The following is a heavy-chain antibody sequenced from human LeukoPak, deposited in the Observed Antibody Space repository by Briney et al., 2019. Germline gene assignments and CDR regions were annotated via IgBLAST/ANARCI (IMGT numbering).Heavy chain of an antibody. V-gene: IGHV3-30*02. Sequence: GGSLRLSCAASEFTFSSYGMHWVRQAPGKGLEWVAFIRYDGSNKYYADSVKGRFTISRDNSKNTLYLQMNSLRAEDTAVHYCAKDLPHYDILTGPDYWGQGTLVTVSS. CDR2: IRYDGSNK. CDR3: AKDLPHYDILTGPDY. J-gene: IGHJ4*02. CDR1: EFTFSSYG. D-gene: IGHD3-9*01.